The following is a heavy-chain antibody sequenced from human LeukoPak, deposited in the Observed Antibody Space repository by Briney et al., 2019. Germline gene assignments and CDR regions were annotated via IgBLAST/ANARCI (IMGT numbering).Heavy chain of an antibody. J-gene: IGHJ4*02. CDR1: GFTFSGYS. CDR3: ARDTSDWLLFTPFDY. CDR2: ITSSSNYI. Sequence: GGSLRLSCAASGFTFSGYSMNWVRQAPGKGLEWVSSITSSSNYIYYADSLKGRFTISRDNAKNFLYLQMNSLRAEDTAVYYCARDTSDWLLFTPFDYWGQGTLVTVSS. V-gene: IGHV3-21*01. D-gene: IGHD3-9*01.